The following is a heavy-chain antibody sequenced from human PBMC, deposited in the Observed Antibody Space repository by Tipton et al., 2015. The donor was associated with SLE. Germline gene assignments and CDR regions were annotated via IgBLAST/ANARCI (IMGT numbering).Heavy chain of an antibody. D-gene: IGHD3-10*01. CDR3: ARDPRGGDAFDI. Sequence: TLSLTCTVSGYSISSGYYWGWIRQPPGKGLEWIGCIYHSGSTKYNPSLKSRVTISQDTSKNQFSLKLSSVTAADSAVYYCARDPRGGDAFDIWGQGTMVTVSS. CDR1: GYSISSGYY. V-gene: IGHV4-38-2*02. J-gene: IGHJ3*02. CDR2: IYHSGST.